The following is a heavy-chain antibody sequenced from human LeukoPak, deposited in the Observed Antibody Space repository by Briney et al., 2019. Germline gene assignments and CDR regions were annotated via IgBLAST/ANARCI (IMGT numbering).Heavy chain of an antibody. CDR1: GGSISSYY. Sequence: SETLSLTCTVSGGSISSYYWSWIRQPPGKGLEWIGEINHSGSTNYNPSLKSRVTISIDTSKNQFSLKLSSVTAADTAVYYCAHCSGGSCYYWGQGTLVTVSS. CDR3: AHCSGGSCYY. V-gene: IGHV4-34*01. D-gene: IGHD2-15*01. J-gene: IGHJ4*02. CDR2: INHSGST.